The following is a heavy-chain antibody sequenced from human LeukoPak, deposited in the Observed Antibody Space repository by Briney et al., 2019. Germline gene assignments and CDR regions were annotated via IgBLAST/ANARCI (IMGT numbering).Heavy chain of an antibody. Sequence: GGSLRLSCAASGFTFSSYWMNWVRQAPGKGLVWVSAISNNGGYTYYAHTVQGRFTISRDNSKSTLCLQMNSLRAEDTAVYYCAKQLGYCSDGSCYFPYWGQGTLVTVSS. J-gene: IGHJ4*02. CDR3: AKQLGYCSDGSCYFPY. D-gene: IGHD2-15*01. CDR2: ISNNGGYT. V-gene: IGHV3-23*01. CDR1: GFTFSSYW.